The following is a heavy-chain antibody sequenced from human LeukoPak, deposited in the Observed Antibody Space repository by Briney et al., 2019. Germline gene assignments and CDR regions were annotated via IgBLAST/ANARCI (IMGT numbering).Heavy chain of an antibody. D-gene: IGHD1-1*01. CDR1: GYTFTSYD. CDR2: MNPNSGNT. CDR3: ARGRFGGTLYYFDY. J-gene: IGHJ4*02. Sequence: ASVKVSCKASGYTFTSYDINWVRQATGQGLEWTGWMNPNSGNTGYAQKFQGRVTMTRNTSISTAYMELSSLRSEDTAVYYCARGRFGGTLYYFDYWGQGTLVTVSS. V-gene: IGHV1-8*01.